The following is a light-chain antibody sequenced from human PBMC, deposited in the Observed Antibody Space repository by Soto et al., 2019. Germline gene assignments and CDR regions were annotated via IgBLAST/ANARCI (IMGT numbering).Light chain of an antibody. CDR2: GAS. CDR1: QRVSGNY. CDR3: QQYGSSIT. J-gene: IGKJ5*01. Sequence: EIVFSHSPCTLSFSPGERATLSSRASQRVSGNYLAWYQQKPGKAPRLLIYGASSRATGIPDRFSGSGSGTDFTLTISRLEPEDFAVYYCQQYGSSITFGQGTRLEIK. V-gene: IGKV3-20*01.